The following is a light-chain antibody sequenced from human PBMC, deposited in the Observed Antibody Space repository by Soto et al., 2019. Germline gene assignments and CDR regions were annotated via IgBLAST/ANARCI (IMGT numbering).Light chain of an antibody. CDR1: QGISNY. CDR3: QKYNSVPLT. Sequence: DIQMTQSPSSLSASVGDRVTITCRASQGISNYLAWYQQKPGKVPKLLIYAASTLQSGVPTRFSGSGSGTAFTLTISRLQPADAATHYDQKYNSVPLTFGGGTKVEIK. V-gene: IGKV1-27*01. J-gene: IGKJ4*01. CDR2: AAS.